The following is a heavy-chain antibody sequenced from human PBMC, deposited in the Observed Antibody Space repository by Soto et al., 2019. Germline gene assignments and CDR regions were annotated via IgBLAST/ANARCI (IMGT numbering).Heavy chain of an antibody. D-gene: IGHD3-22*01. CDR1: GGSISSGDYY. J-gene: IGHJ6*02. Sequence: QVQLQESGPGLVKPSQTLSLTCTVSGGSISSGDYYWSWIRQPPGKGLEWIGYIYYSGSTYYNPSLKSRVTVSVDTSKNQFSLKLSSVTAADTAVYYCARDLIKIHYYDSSGYSYGMDVWGQGTTVTVSS. CDR2: IYYSGST. V-gene: IGHV4-30-4*01. CDR3: ARDLIKIHYYDSSGYSYGMDV.